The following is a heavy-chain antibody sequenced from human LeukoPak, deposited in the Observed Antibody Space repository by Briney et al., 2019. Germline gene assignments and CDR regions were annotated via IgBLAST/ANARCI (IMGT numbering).Heavy chain of an antibody. CDR2: LESDGSST. V-gene: IGHV3-74*01. CDR1: GFTFSAYR. D-gene: IGHD5-24*01. Sequence: GGSLILSCSASGFTFSAYRMHWVRQAPGKGLVWVSRLESDGSSTAYADSVKGRFTISRDNAENTVYLQMDSLRVEDTAVYYCASLGSRDASKGGDFWGQGTLVTVSS. CDR3: ASLGSRDASKGGDF. J-gene: IGHJ4*02.